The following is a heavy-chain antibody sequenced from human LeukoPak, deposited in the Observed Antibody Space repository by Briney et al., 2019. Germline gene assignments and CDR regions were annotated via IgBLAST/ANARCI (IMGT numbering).Heavy chain of an antibody. Sequence: GGSLRLSCAASGFTFSNYWMTWVRQAPGKGLKWVAHINQDGSEEHYMDSAKARFTISRDNAKNSLSLQMNSLRAEDTAAYYCVRDGGVSGYDLLDYWGQGTLVTVSS. V-gene: IGHV3-7*01. CDR1: GFTFSNYW. J-gene: IGHJ4*02. CDR2: INQDGSEE. D-gene: IGHD5-12*01. CDR3: VRDGGVSGYDLLDY.